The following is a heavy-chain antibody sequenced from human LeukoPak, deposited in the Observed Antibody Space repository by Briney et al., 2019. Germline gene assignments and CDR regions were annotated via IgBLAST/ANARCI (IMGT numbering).Heavy chain of an antibody. CDR1: GYSISSGFY. CDR3: ARDREDRYSGSYGGFDP. V-gene: IGHV4-38-2*02. J-gene: IGHJ5*02. Sequence: SETLSLTCTVSGYSISSGFYWGWIRQSPGKGLDWIGSIHYSKITFYNPSLKSRVTMSLDTSKNRFSLNLNSVTAADTAVYYCARDREDRYSGSYGGFDPWGQGTLVTVSS. CDR2: IHYSKIT. D-gene: IGHD1-26*01.